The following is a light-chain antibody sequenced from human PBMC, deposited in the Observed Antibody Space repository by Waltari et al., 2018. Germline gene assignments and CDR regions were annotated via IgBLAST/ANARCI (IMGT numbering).Light chain of an antibody. J-gene: IGKJ4*01. CDR3: QQANTFPLT. Sequence: DIQMTQSPSSLSASVGARVTITCRASQSITKFLNWYQQKPGKAPNLLIYGASSLQSGAPSRFSGSGSGTHFTLTISSLQPEDFATYYCQQANTFPLTFGGGTKVEIK. CDR2: GAS. V-gene: IGKV1-39*01. CDR1: QSITKF.